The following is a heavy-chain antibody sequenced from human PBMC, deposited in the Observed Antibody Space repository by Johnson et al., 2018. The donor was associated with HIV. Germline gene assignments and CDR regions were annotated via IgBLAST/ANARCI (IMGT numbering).Heavy chain of an antibody. D-gene: IGHD6-13*01. V-gene: IGHV3-23*04. Sequence: VQLVESGGGLVQPGGSLRLSCAASGFTFSSYAMSWVRQAPGKGLEWVSGISGSGGSTYYADSVKGRFTISRDNSKNTLYLQMNSLGAEDTAVYYCANLGYSSSWDYDGFDIWGQGTMVTVSS. CDR1: GFTFSSYA. J-gene: IGHJ3*02. CDR3: ANLGYSSSWDYDGFDI. CDR2: ISGSGGST.